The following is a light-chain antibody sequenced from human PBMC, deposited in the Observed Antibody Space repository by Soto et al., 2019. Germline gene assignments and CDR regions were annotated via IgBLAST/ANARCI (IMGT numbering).Light chain of an antibody. J-gene: IGKJ5*01. CDR1: HSIDAS. Sequence: DIKMTQSPSALSASLGDRVTITCRASHSIDASLAWYQQRPGKAPKLLIFDASTLASGVPSRFSGGGSGTEFTLTISNLQPEDSGTYYCQQYTTYSYSFGQGTRLEIK. CDR2: DAS. CDR3: QQYTTYSYS. V-gene: IGKV1-5*01.